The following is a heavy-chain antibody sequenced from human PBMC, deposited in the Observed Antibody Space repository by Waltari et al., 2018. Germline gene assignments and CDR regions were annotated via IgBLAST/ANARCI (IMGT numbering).Heavy chain of an antibody. Sequence: EVQLVQSGAAVKKPGESLKISCTGPGYSFSSYWIGRVGQLPGKGLEWMGITYPGTSDTRYSPSFQGQVTISADKSISTAYLQWSSLKASDTAMYYCARLLAARPRYYYMDVWGKGTTVTVSS. V-gene: IGHV5-51*03. CDR2: TYPGTSDT. D-gene: IGHD6-6*01. CDR3: ARLLAARPRYYYMDV. J-gene: IGHJ6*03. CDR1: GYSFSSYW.